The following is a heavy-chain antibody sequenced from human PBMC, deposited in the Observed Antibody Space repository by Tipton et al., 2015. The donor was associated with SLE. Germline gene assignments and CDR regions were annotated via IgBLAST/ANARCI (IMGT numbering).Heavy chain of an antibody. CDR1: GFTFSNYW. CDR2: IKEDGGEK. Sequence: SLRLSCAASGFTFSNYWMTWVRQAPGKGLEWVANIKEDGGEKSYVDSVKGRFTISRDNAKNTLYLQMNSLRAEDTAVYYCARELWELPLYYYYMDVWGKGTTVTVSS. D-gene: IGHD1-26*01. CDR3: ARELWELPLYYYYMDV. J-gene: IGHJ6*03. V-gene: IGHV3-7*01.